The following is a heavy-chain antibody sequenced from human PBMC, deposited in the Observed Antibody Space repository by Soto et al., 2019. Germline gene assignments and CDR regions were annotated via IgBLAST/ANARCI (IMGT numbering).Heavy chain of an antibody. Sequence: ASVKVSCKASGYTFTSYYMHWVRQAPGQGLEWMGIINPSGGSTSYAQKFQGRVTMTRNTSTSTAYMELSSLRSEDTAVYYCARGRRDIVVVPAEDYFDYWGQGTLVTVSS. V-gene: IGHV1-46*01. CDR2: INPSGGST. D-gene: IGHD2-2*01. CDR3: ARGRRDIVVVPAEDYFDY. J-gene: IGHJ4*02. CDR1: GYTFTSYY.